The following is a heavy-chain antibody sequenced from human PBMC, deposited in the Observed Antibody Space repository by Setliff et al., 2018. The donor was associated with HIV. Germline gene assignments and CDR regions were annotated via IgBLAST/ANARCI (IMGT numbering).Heavy chain of an antibody. Sequence: GGSLRLSCEASGFSVTDTYMGWVRQAPGKGLEWVTLMYKGGKTYYADFVKGRFTIARDDSKNKVSLQMTNLGTGDTAMYYCAKGGYGGAYYVAGYWGQGTLVTVSS. V-gene: IGHV3-66*02. CDR1: GFSVTDTY. CDR2: MYKGGKT. D-gene: IGHD5-18*01. J-gene: IGHJ4*02. CDR3: AKGGYGGAYYVAGY.